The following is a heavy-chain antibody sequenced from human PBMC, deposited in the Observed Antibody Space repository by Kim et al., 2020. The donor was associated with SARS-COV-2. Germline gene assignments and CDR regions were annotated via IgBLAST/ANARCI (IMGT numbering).Heavy chain of an antibody. D-gene: IGHD3-9*01. CDR3: ARAPPYYDILTGYYFY. CDR2: IIPIFGTA. J-gene: IGHJ4*02. V-gene: IGHV1-69*13. CDR1: GGTFSSYA. Sequence: SVKVSCKASGGTFSSYAISWVRQAPGQGLEWMGGIIPIFGTANYAQKFQGRVTITADESTSTAYMELSSLRSEDTAVYYCARAPPYYDILTGYYFYWGQGTLVTVSS.